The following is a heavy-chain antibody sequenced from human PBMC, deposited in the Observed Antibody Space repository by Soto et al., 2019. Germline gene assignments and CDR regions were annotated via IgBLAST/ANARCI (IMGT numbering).Heavy chain of an antibody. J-gene: IGHJ6*02. CDR2: ISYDGSNK. CDR3: AKLGGRAVAGPYFYYYYGMDV. V-gene: IGHV3-30*18. D-gene: IGHD6-19*01. Sequence: GGSLRLSCAASGFTFSSYGMHWVRQAPGKGLEWVAVISYDGSNKYYADSVKGRFTISRDNSKNTLYLQMNSLRAEDTAVYYCAKLGGRAVAGPYFYYYYGMDVWGQGTTVTVSS. CDR1: GFTFSSYG.